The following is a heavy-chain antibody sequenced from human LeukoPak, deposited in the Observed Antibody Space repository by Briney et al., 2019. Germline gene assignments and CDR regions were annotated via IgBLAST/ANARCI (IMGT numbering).Heavy chain of an antibody. Sequence: GGPLRLSCAASGFTFSSYAMSWVHQAPGKGLEWVSAISGSGGSTYYADSVKGRCTISRDNSKNTLYLEMNSLRAEDTAVYYCAKRRDDFWSGYPTRPYYFDYWGQGTLVTVSS. V-gene: IGHV3-23*01. D-gene: IGHD3-3*01. CDR3: AKRRDDFWSGYPTRPYYFDY. J-gene: IGHJ4*02. CDR1: GFTFSSYA. CDR2: ISGSGGST.